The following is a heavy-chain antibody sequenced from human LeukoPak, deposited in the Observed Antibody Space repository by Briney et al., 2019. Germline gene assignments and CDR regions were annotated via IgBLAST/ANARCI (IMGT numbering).Heavy chain of an antibody. V-gene: IGHV5-51*01. CDR3: ARSEVAAAGNFDY. Sequence: GGALDISWQCSGYLFTSYRIGGVRQLPGKGREWMGSIYPGDSDTRYTPSFQGQVTISADKSISTAYLQWSRLKASDTAMYYCARSEVAAAGNFDYWGQGTLVTVSS. CDR1: GYLFTSYR. J-gene: IGHJ4*02. D-gene: IGHD6-13*01. CDR2: IYPGDSDT.